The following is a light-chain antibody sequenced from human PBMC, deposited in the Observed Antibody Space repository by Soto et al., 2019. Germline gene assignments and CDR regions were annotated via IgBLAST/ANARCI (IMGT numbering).Light chain of an antibody. CDR3: CSYVRSYHPYYV. Sequence: QSIVSQSCSVCESPGQAVTTSCTGTSIDVGGYNYVSWYQQHPGKAPKLMIYDVSKRPSGVPDRFSGSKSGRTASLTISGLQAEDEDDYYCCSYVRSYHPYYVSGTGTKVTVL. V-gene: IGLV2-11*01. CDR1: SIDVGGYNY. J-gene: IGLJ1*01. CDR2: DVS.